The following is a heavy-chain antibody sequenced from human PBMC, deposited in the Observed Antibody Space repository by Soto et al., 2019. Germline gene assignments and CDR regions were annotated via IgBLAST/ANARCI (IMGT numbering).Heavy chain of an antibody. CDR2: ISGSGDST. CDR1: GFTFNNYA. Sequence: GGSLRLSCAASGFTFNNYAMSWVRQAPGKGLEWVSAISGSGDSTYYADSVKGRFTISRDNSKNTLYLQMNSLRAEDTAVYYCAKSWEVNSGNYQRHYYFYAMDVWGQGTTVTVSS. V-gene: IGHV3-23*01. CDR3: AKSWEVNSGNYQRHYYFYAMDV. J-gene: IGHJ6*02. D-gene: IGHD1-26*01.